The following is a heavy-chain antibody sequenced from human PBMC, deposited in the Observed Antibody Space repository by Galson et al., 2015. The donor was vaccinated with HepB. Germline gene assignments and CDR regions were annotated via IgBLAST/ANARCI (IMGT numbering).Heavy chain of an antibody. Sequence: SLRLSCAASGLTFSNHWMHWVRQAPGKGLVWVSRINGDGTNTRYADAVKGRFTIARDNAENTVYLQINNLRADDTAVYYCTRELGGGTDERFDVWGQGTMVLVS. V-gene: IGHV3-74*01. CDR3: TRELGGGTDERFDV. CDR2: INGDGTNT. D-gene: IGHD1-1*01. CDR1: GLTFSNHW. J-gene: IGHJ3*01.